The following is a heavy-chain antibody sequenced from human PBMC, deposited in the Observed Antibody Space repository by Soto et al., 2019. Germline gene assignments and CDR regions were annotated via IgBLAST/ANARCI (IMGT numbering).Heavy chain of an antibody. CDR2: ITADGGGS. V-gene: IGHV3-23*01. CDR3: VKDRGGSGWPEFDW. D-gene: IGHD6-19*01. J-gene: IGHJ4*02. CDR1: GFTFSNYI. Sequence: EVQLLESGGGLGQPGGSLRLSCTASGFTFSNYIMNWVRQAPGKGLEWISTITADGGGSFYADSVKGRFTISRDNSKSTLDLQIHNLRAEDTARYYCVKDRGGSGWPEFDWWGQGTQVTVSS.